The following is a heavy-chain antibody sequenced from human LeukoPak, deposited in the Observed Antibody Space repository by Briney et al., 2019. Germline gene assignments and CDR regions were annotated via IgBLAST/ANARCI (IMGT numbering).Heavy chain of an antibody. CDR3: ARVYSGYFDP. D-gene: IGHD5-12*01. CDR2: INPSGGST. V-gene: IGHV1-46*01. Sequence: WMGIINPSGGSTSYAQKFQGRVTMTRDTSTSTVYMELSSLRSEDTAVYYCARVYSGYFDPWGQGTLXT. J-gene: IGHJ5*02.